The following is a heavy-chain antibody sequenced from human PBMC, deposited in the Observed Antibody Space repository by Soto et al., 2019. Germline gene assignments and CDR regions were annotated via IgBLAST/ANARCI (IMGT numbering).Heavy chain of an antibody. Sequence: TANSAQKFQGRVTITADESTSTAYMELSSLRSEDTAVYYCARDRIAAAGTPNYYYYYGMDVWGQGTTVTVSS. CDR3: ARDRIAAAGTPNYYYYYGMDV. V-gene: IGHV1-69*01. J-gene: IGHJ6*02. D-gene: IGHD6-13*01. CDR2: TA.